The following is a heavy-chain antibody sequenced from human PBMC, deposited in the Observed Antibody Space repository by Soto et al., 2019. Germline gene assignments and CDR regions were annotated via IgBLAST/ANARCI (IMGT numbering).Heavy chain of an antibody. CDR1: GGSFSGYY. Sequence: SETLSLTCAVYGGSFSGYYWSWIRQPPGKGLEWIGEINHSGSTNYNPSLKSRVTISVDTSKNQFSLKLSSVTAADTAVYYCARWRHTAMVPGYYSYGMEVWGKGTTVTVS. CDR3: ARWRHTAMVPGYYSYGMEV. J-gene: IGHJ6*04. V-gene: IGHV4-34*01. CDR2: INHSGST. D-gene: IGHD5-18*01.